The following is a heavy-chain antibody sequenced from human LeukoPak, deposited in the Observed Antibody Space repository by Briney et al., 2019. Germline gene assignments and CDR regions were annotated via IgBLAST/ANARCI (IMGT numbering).Heavy chain of an antibody. D-gene: IGHD3-3*01. Sequence: PGGSLRLSCAASGFTFRTCGMNWVRQAPGKGLEWVSSISGSSNYIYYADSVKGRFTISRDNAKNSLYLQMNSLRVEDTAVYYCARGSEWSSGVSDYWGQGTLVTVSS. CDR2: ISGSSNYI. CDR3: ARGSEWSSGVSDY. V-gene: IGHV3-21*01. J-gene: IGHJ4*02. CDR1: GFTFRTCG.